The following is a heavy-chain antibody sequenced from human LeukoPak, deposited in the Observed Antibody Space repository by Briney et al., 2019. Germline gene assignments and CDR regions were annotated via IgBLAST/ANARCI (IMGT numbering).Heavy chain of an antibody. D-gene: IGHD3-22*01. CDR2: ISGSGGST. J-gene: IGHJ3*02. Sequence: GGSLRLSCAASGFTFSSYAMSWVRQAPGKGLEWVSAISGSGGSTYYADSVKGRFTISRDNSKNTLYLQMNSLRAEDTAVYYCAKDYSVYYDSSGYYSDDAFDIWGQGTMVTVSS. CDR1: GFTFSSYA. V-gene: IGHV3-23*01. CDR3: AKDYSVYYDSSGYYSDDAFDI.